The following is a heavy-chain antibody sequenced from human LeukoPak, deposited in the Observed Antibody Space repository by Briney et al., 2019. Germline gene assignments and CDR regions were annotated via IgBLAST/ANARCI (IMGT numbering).Heavy chain of an antibody. V-gene: IGHV4-4*02. CDR1: SGATSTSHW. CDR3: ARYSQTTVTTLWFDP. CDR2: IYHSGST. J-gene: IGHJ5*02. D-gene: IGHD4-17*01. Sequence: SETLSLTCTVSSGATSTSHWLSWVRPPPGKGLEWIGEIYHSGSTNYNPSLKSRVTISVDKSKNQFSLKLSSVTAADTAVYYCARYSQTTVTTLWFDPWGQGTLVTVSS.